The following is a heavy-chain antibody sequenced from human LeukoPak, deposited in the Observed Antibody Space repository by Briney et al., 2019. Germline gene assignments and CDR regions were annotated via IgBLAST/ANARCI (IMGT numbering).Heavy chain of an antibody. J-gene: IGHJ5*02. CDR3: ASGTGPPGYCSSTSCSSRFDP. Sequence: SETLSLTCTVSGGSISSSSYYWGWIRQPPGKGLEWIGSIYYSGSTYYNPSLKSRVTISVDTSKNQFSLKLSSVTAADTAVYYCASGTGPPGYCSSTSCSSRFDPWGQGTLVTVSS. D-gene: IGHD2-2*01. CDR1: GGSISSSSYY. CDR2: IYYSGST. V-gene: IGHV4-39*07.